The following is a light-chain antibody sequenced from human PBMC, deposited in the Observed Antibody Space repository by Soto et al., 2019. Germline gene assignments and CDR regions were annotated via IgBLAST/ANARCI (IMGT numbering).Light chain of an antibody. CDR2: KAS. J-gene: IGKJ4*01. V-gene: IGKV1-5*03. CDR1: QSVAFW. CDR3: QQHNSSPLT. Sequence: DIQMTQSPSTLSASVGDRVTITCRASQSVAFWLAWYQQKPGKAPKLLIYKASSLESGVPSRFSGSGSGTEFTLTISSLQADDFATYYCQQHNSSPLTFGGGTKVEI.